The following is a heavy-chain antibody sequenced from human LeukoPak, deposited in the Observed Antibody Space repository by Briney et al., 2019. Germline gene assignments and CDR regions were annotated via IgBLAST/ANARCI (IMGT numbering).Heavy chain of an antibody. CDR1: GDSVSSNSAA. Sequence: SQTLSLTCAISGDSVSSNSAAWNWIRQSPSRGLEWLGRTCYRSKWFNDYAVSVRSRITIIPDTSKNQISLQVNSVTPEDTAVYYCARDPVTRGAGWYFDLWGRGTFVTVSS. V-gene: IGHV6-1*01. J-gene: IGHJ2*01. CDR3: ARDPVTRGAGWYFDL. D-gene: IGHD3-3*01. CDR2: TCYRSKWFN.